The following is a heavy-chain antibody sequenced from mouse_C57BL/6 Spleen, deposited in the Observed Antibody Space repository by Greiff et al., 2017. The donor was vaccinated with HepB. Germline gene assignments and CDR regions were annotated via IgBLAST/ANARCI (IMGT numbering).Heavy chain of an antibody. J-gene: IGHJ2*01. CDR3: ARNGAAQATFDY. D-gene: IGHD3-2*02. CDR2: IDPSDSYT. CDR1: GYTFTSYW. Sequence: VQLQQPGAELVRPGTSVKLSCKASGYTFTSYWMHWVKQRPGQGLEWIGVIDPSDSYTNYNQKFKGKATLTVDTSSSTAYMQLSSLTSEDSAVYYCARNGAAQATFDYWSQGTTLTVSS. V-gene: IGHV1-59*01.